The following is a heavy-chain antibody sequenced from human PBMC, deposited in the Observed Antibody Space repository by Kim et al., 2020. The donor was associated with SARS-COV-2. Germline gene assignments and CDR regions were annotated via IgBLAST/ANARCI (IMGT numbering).Heavy chain of an antibody. CDR2: INPNSGGT. D-gene: IGHD2-2*01. CDR1: GYTFTGYY. CDR3: ARGNIVVVPAAIDYFDY. V-gene: IGHV1-2*02. Sequence: ASVKVSCKASGYTFTGYYMHWVRQAPGQGLEWMGWINPNSGGTNYAQKFQGRVTMTRDTSISTAYMELSRLRSDDTAVYYCARGNIVVVPAAIDYFDYWGQGTLVTVSS. J-gene: IGHJ4*02.